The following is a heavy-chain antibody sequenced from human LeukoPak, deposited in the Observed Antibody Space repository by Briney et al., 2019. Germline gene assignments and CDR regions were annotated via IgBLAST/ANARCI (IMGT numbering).Heavy chain of an antibody. Sequence: GGSLRLSCAASGFTVSSNYMSWVRQAPGKGLEWVSAISGSGGSTYYADSVKGRFTISRDNSKNTLYLQMNSLRAEDTAVYYCAKDRGRWLQFAYFDYWGQGTLVTVSS. CDR3: AKDRGRWLQFAYFDY. CDR1: GFTVSSNY. J-gene: IGHJ4*02. D-gene: IGHD5-24*01. V-gene: IGHV3-23*01. CDR2: ISGSGGST.